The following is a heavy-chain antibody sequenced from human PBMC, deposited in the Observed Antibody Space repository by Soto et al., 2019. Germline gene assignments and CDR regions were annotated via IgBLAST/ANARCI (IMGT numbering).Heavy chain of an antibody. Sequence: GASVKVSCKVSGYTLTELSMHWVRQAPGKGLEWMGGFDPEDGETVYAQKFQGRVTMTEDTSTDTAYMELSSLRSEDTAVYYCATPTRISSGYSSNYFDYWGQGTLVTVSS. J-gene: IGHJ4*02. CDR1: GYTLTELS. V-gene: IGHV1-24*01. CDR3: ATPTRISSGYSSNYFDY. D-gene: IGHD3-22*01. CDR2: FDPEDGET.